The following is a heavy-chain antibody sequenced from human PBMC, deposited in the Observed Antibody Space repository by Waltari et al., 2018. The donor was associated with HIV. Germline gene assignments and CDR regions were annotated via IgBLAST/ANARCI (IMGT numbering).Heavy chain of an antibody. D-gene: IGHD4-17*01. CDR3: ATTSTVGRNWHFDV. CDR1: GFTVRGWH. V-gene: IGHV3-53*01. Sequence: EVQVVESGGSLIQPGGSLRLSCAAPGFTVRGWHLTGVRQAPGKGLEWISLIYGGGSPSYADSVKGRFTLSRDTSTNTIYLQMDNLRAEDTAMYHCATTSTVGRNWHFDVWGRGSLVTVSS. J-gene: IGHJ2*01. CDR2: IYGGGSP.